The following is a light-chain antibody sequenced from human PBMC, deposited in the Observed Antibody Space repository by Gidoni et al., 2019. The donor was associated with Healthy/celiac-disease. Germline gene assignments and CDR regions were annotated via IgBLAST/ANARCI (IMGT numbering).Light chain of an antibody. J-gene: IGKJ4*01. CDR2: DAS. CDR1: QSVSSN. V-gene: IGKV3-15*01. CDR3: QQYNNWPPVT. Sequence: EIVMTQSPATLSVSQGERATLSCRASQSVSSNLAWYQQKRGQAPRLLIYDASIRDTGIPARFSGSGSGTDFTLTISSLQSEDFAVYYCQQYNNWPPVTFGGGTKVEIK.